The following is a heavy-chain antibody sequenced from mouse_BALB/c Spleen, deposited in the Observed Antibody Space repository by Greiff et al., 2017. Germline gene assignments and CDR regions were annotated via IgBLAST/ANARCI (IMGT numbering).Heavy chain of an antibody. Sequence: QVQLQQSGAELMKPGASVKISCKATGYTFSSYWIEWVKQRPGHGLEWIGEILPGSGSTNYNEKFKGKATFTADTSSNTAYMQLSSLTSEDSAVYYCARFPFYGNMGYAMDYWGQGTSVTVSS. D-gene: IGHD2-10*01. CDR2: ILPGSGST. J-gene: IGHJ4*01. V-gene: IGHV1-9*01. CDR3: ARFPFYGNMGYAMDY. CDR1: GYTFSSYW.